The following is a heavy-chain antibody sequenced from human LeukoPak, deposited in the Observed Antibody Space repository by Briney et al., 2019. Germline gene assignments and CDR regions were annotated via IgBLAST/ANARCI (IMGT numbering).Heavy chain of an antibody. CDR2: INPSGGST. CDR3: AREKGSLIAVAGLAFDY. Sequence: ASVKVSCKASGYTFTSYYMHWVRQAPGQGLEWMGIINPSGGSTSYAQKFQGRATMTRDTSTSTVYMELSSLRSEDTAVYYCAREKGSLIAVAGLAFDYWGQGTLVTVSS. CDR1: GYTFTSYY. D-gene: IGHD6-19*01. V-gene: IGHV1-46*01. J-gene: IGHJ4*02.